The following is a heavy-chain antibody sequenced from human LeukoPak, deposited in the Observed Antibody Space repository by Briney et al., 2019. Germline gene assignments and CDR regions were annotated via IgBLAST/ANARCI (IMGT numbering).Heavy chain of an antibody. J-gene: IGHJ3*02. D-gene: IGHD2-2*01. CDR3: ARDRGRGYCSSTSCYRYAFDI. CDR1: GFTFSSYS. V-gene: IGHV3-21*01. Sequence: GGSLRLSCAASGFTFSSYSMNWVRQAPGKGLEWVSSISSSSSYIYYADSVKGRFTISRDNAKNSLYLQMNSLRAEGTAVYYCARDRGRGYCSSTSCYRYAFDIWGQGTMVTVSS. CDR2: ISSSSSYI.